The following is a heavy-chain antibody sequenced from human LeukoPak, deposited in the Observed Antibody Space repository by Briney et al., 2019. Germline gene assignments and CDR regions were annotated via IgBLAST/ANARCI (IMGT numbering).Heavy chain of an antibody. CDR3: ARDGGYSSSPATMDV. Sequence: SETLSLTCTVSGGSISSGGYYWSWIRQHPGKGLEWIGYIYYSGSTYYNPSLKSRVTISVDTSKNQFSLKLSSVTAADTAVYYCARDGGYSSSPATMDVWGQGTTVTVSS. CDR1: GGSISSGGYY. D-gene: IGHD6-13*01. J-gene: IGHJ6*02. CDR2: IYYSGST. V-gene: IGHV4-31*03.